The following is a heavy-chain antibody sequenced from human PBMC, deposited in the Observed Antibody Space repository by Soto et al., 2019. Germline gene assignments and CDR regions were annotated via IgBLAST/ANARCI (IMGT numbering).Heavy chain of an antibody. CDR2: IKPDNGDT. CDR1: GYPFSKYG. Sequence: QLQLVQSGAEVERPAASVRVSCKAYGYPFSKYGISWIRQAPGQGLEWMGWIKPDNGDTNYAQKFQGRVTMTTDTPSNTAYMELRSLRSEDTAVYHCATSYDSGFDPWGQGTLVSVSS. D-gene: IGHD5-12*01. CDR3: ATSYDSGFDP. J-gene: IGHJ5*02. V-gene: IGHV1-18*04.